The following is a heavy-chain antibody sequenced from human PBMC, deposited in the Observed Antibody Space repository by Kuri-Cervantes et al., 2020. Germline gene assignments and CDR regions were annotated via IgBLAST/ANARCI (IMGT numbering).Heavy chain of an antibody. D-gene: IGHD3-16*02. V-gene: IGHV1-69*05. J-gene: IGHJ4*02. CDR2: INPVLGTP. CDR3: ASSASDTYYDYVWGSYRRFDY. CDR1: GGTSTSYV. Sequence: SVKVSCKGSGGTSTSYVVSWVRQAPGQGLEWMGGINPVLGTPNYAQKFQGRVTITTDESTSTAYMELSSLRSEDTAVYYCASSASDTYYDYVWGSYRRFDYWGQGTLVTVSS.